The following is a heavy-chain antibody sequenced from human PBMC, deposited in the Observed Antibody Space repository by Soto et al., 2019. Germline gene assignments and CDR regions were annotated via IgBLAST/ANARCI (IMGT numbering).Heavy chain of an antibody. CDR3: ARVAPYSSSFSFDY. J-gene: IGHJ4*02. CDR1: GGSISSYY. V-gene: IGHV4-59*01. CDR2: IYYSGST. D-gene: IGHD6-6*01. Sequence: PSETLSLTCTVSGGSISSYYWSWIRQPPGKGLEWIGYIYYSGSTNYNPSLKSRVTISVDTSKNQFSLKLSSVTAADTAVYYCARVAPYSSSFSFDYWGQGTLVTVSS.